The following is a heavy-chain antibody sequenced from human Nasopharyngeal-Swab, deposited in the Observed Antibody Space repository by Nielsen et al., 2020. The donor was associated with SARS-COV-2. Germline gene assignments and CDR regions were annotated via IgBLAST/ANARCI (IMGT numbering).Heavy chain of an antibody. CDR3: ARASPPYYYYYYMDV. CDR2: IIPIFGTA. J-gene: IGHJ6*03. Sequence: SVKVSCKASGGTFSSYAISWVRQAPGQGLEWMGGIIPIFGTANYAQKFQGRVTITADKSTSTAYMELGSLRSEDTAVYYCARASPPYYYYYYMDVWGKGTTVTVSS. CDR1: GGTFSSYA. V-gene: IGHV1-69*06.